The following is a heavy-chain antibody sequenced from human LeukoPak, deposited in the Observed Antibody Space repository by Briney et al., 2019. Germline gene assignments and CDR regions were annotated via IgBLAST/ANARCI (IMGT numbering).Heavy chain of an antibody. CDR1: GFIFSNFP. V-gene: IGHV3-23*01. D-gene: IGHD3-22*01. CDR2: ITASGDIT. CDR3: MTRLDSTMIVA. Sequence: PGGSLRLSCAASGFIFSNFPISWVRQAPGKGLEWVSAITASGDITYYADSVKGRFTISRDNSKNMLFLQMNSLRAEDTAVYYCMTRLDSTMIVAWGQGTLVTVSS. J-gene: IGHJ5*02.